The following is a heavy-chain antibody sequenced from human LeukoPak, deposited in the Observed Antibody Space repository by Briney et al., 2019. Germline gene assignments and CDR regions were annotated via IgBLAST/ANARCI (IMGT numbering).Heavy chain of an antibody. Sequence: GGSLRLSCVVSDFTLSNHGMHWVRQAPGKGLEWVAVISFDRRKKSYADSVKGRFTISRDNSKNTLYLQMDSLRVEDTAIYYCARDRAWDYLDSWDQGPLVTVSS. V-gene: IGHV3-30*03. J-gene: IGHJ4*02. CDR2: ISFDRRKK. CDR3: ARDRAWDYLDS. D-gene: IGHD1-26*01. CDR1: DFTLSNHG.